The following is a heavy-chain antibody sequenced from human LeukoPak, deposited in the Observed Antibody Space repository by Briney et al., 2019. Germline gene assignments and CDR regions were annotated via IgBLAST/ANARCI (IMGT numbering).Heavy chain of an antibody. CDR3: AGRKAREVYDVYYDF. D-gene: IGHD5/OR15-5a*01. CDR2: IYDNGDT. CDR1: GGSVSRYH. Sequence: SETLSLTCAVCGGSVSRYHWSWIRQPPGKGLELIGLIYDNGDTNYKPSFKSRVTISVDRSKNHLSLRLTSATSADTAVYYCAGRKAREVYDVYYDFWGQGTLVTVSS. V-gene: IGHV4-59*02. J-gene: IGHJ4*02.